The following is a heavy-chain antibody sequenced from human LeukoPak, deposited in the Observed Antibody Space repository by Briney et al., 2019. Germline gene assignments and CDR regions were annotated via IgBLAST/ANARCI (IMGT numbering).Heavy chain of an antibody. J-gene: IGHJ4*02. V-gene: IGHV1-18*01. Sequence: ASVKVSCKASGYTFTSYGISWVRQAPGQGLEWMGWISAYNGNTNYAQKLQGRVTMTTDTSTSTAYMELRSLRSDDTAVYYCARVNTGDFWSGYYEVDYWGQGTLVTVSS. D-gene: IGHD3-3*01. CDR2: ISAYNGNT. CDR1: GYTFTSYG. CDR3: ARVNTGDFWSGYYEVDY.